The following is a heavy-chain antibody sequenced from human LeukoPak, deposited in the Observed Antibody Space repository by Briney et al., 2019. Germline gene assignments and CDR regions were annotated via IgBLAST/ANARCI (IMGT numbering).Heavy chain of an antibody. CDR1: GYTFTSNY. CDR2: ISPSGGST. V-gene: IGHV1-46*01. CDR3: ARLDRTLDY. J-gene: IGHJ4*02. D-gene: IGHD2-2*01. Sequence: ASVKVSCKAFGYTFTSNYMHWVRQAPGQGPEWMGVISPSGGSTTYAQKFQGRVTLTRDMSTSTAYMELSSLRSEDTAVYYCARLDRTLDYWGQGTLVTVSS.